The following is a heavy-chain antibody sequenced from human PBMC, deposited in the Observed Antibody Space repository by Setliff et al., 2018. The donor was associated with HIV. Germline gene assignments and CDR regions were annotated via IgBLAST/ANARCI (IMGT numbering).Heavy chain of an antibody. Sequence: ASVKVSCKASGYTFINNYIHWVRQAPGQGLEWMGWISGYNADTDYAQKFQGRVSMTTDISTNTAYTELRSLRSDDTAVYYCARDNVRGPTNAMDVWGQGTTVTVSS. D-gene: IGHD3-10*01. J-gene: IGHJ6*02. CDR1: GYTFINNY. V-gene: IGHV1-18*04. CDR2: ISGYNADT. CDR3: ARDNVRGPTNAMDV.